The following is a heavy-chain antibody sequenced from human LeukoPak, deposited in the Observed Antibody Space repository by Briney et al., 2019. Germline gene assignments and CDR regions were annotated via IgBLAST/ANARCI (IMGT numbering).Heavy chain of an antibody. Sequence: PSETLSLTCTASGGSISSYYWSWIRQPPGKGIEWIGYIYYSGSTSYNPSLRSRVTISVDTSKNQFSLKLSSVTAADTAVYYCARGSTLTSPHFDYWGQGTLVTVSS. CDR2: IYYSGST. D-gene: IGHD3-16*01. J-gene: IGHJ4*02. V-gene: IGHV4-59*01. CDR1: GGSISSYY. CDR3: ARGSTLTSPHFDY.